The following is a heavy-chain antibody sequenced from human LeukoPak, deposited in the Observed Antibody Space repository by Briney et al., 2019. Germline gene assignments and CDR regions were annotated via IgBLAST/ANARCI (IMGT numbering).Heavy chain of an antibody. D-gene: IGHD6-19*01. CDR3: ARGYSSGWYQHDVAFDI. J-gene: IGHJ3*02. CDR1: GYTFTGYY. Sequence: ASVKVSCKASGYTFTGYYMHWVRQAPGQGLEWMGGINPNSGGTNYAQKFQGWVTMTRGTSISTAYMELSRLRSDDTAVYYCARGYSSGWYQHDVAFDIWGQGTMVTVSS. V-gene: IGHV1-2*04. CDR2: INPNSGGT.